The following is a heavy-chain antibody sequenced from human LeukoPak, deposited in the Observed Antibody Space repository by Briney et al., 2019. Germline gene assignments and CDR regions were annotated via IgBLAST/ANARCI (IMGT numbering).Heavy chain of an antibody. CDR2: ISYDGSNK. CDR3: ARENTIFGVVIIGGPDAFDI. CDR1: GFTFSSYG. J-gene: IGHJ3*02. V-gene: IGHV3-30*03. Sequence: PGGSLRLSCAASGFTFSSYGMLWVRQAPGKGLEWVAVISYDGSNKYYADSVKGRFTISRDNSKNTLYLQMNSLRAEDTAVYYCARENTIFGVVIIGGPDAFDIWGQGTMVTVSS. D-gene: IGHD3-3*01.